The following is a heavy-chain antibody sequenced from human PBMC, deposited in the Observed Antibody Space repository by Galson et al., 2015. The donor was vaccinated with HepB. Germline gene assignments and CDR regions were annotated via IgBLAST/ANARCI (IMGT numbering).Heavy chain of an antibody. D-gene: IGHD6-13*01. J-gene: IGHJ6*02. CDR2: IWYDGSNK. V-gene: IGHV3-33*01. Sequence: SLRLSCAASGFTFSSYGMHWVRQAPGKGLEWVAVIWYDGSNKYYADSVKGRFTISRDNSKNTLYLQMNSLRAEDTAVYYCARDGSAAEYYYYGMDVWGQGTTVTVSS. CDR3: ARDGSAAEYYYYGMDV. CDR1: GFTFSSYG.